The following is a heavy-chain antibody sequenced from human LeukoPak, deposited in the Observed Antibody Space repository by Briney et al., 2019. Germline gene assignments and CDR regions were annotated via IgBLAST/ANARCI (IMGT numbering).Heavy chain of an antibody. CDR3: ARRDYFDY. V-gene: IGHV4-61*08. D-gene: IGHD2-21*01. Sequence: PSETLSLTCAVSGGSISSGGYSWSWIRQPPGKGLEWIGYIYYTGSTNYNPSLKSRVTISVDTSENQFSLNLSSVTAADTAVYYCARRDYFDYWGQGTLVTVSS. J-gene: IGHJ4*02. CDR1: GGSISSGGYS. CDR2: IYYTGST.